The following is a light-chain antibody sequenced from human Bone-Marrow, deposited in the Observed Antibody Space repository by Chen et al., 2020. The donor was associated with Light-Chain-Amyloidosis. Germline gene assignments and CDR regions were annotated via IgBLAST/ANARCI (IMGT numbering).Light chain of an antibody. CDR3: QSADSSGTYEVI. CDR1: DLPTKY. Sequence: SYELTQPPSVSVSPVQTARITCSGDDLPTKYAYWYQQKPGQDPVLVRHRDTERPSGISERFAGSSSGTTATLTISGVQAEDEADYHCQSADSSGTYEVIFGGGTKLTVL. CDR2: RDT. V-gene: IGLV3-25*03. J-gene: IGLJ2*01.